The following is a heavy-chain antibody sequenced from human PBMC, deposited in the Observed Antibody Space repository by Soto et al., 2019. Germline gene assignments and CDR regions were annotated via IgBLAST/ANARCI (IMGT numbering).Heavy chain of an antibody. J-gene: IGHJ6*02. CDR1: GYSFTSYW. Sequence: PXESLKISCRGSGYSFTSYWINWVRQMPGKGLEWMGIIYPGDSDTRYSPSFQGQVTISADKSISTAYLQWRSLKASDTAMYYCARHHGSPGSYFGMDAWGQGNTVTVSS. D-gene: IGHD6-13*01. V-gene: IGHV5-51*01. CDR3: ARHHGSPGSYFGMDA. CDR2: IYPGDSDT.